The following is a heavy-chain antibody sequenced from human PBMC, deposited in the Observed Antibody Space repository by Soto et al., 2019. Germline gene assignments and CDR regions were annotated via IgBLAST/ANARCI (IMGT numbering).Heavy chain of an antibody. CDR3: AIPDAGDFHY. CDR2: IYHRGST. CDR1: GASISSTDW. Sequence: TLSLTCAVPGASISSTDWWSWVRQPPGKGLEWLGEIYHRGSTYYNPSLRSRVAISVDTSQNLFSLTLTSVTAADTAVYYCAIPDAGDFHYWGQGALVTVSS. D-gene: IGHD2-8*01. V-gene: IGHV4-4*02. J-gene: IGHJ4*02.